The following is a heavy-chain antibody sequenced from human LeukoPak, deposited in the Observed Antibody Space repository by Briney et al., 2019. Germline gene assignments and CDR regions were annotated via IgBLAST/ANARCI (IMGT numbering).Heavy chain of an antibody. CDR3: AKESEVGATHY. CDR2: IAYDGSNQ. Sequence: GGSLRLFCAVAGFIFTDHVMPWVSQSLGKGLDWVAVIAYDGSNQYYADSVEGRFTISRDNSKNTLYLQMTSLRAEDTAVYYCAKESEVGATHYWGQGTLVTVSS. CDR1: GFIFTDHV. V-gene: IGHV3-30*18. J-gene: IGHJ4*02. D-gene: IGHD1-26*01.